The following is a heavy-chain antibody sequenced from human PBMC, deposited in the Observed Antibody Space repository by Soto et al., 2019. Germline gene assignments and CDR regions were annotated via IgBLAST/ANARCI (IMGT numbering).Heavy chain of an antibody. V-gene: IGHV5-51*01. CDR3: ARLPYYYGSGSQYWDWYFDL. CDR2: IYPGDSDT. D-gene: IGHD3-10*01. J-gene: IGHJ2*01. CDR1: GYSFTSYW. Sequence: GESLKISSKGSGYSFTSYWSGWVRQMPGKGLEWMGIIYPGDSDTRYSPSFQGQVTISADKSISTAYLQWSSLKASDTAMYYCARLPYYYGSGSQYWDWYFDLWGRGTLVTVSS.